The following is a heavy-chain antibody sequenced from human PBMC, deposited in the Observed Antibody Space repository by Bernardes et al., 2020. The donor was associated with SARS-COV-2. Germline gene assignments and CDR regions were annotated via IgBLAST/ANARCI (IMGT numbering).Heavy chain of an antibody. CDR1: GGSISSGDYY. CDR3: AGMTTVVTAIDY. D-gene: IGHD4-17*01. Sequence: SETLSLTCTVSGGSISSGDYYWSWIRQPPGKGLEWIGYIYYSGSTYYNPSLKSRVTISVDTSKNQFSLKLSSVTAADTAVYYCAGMTTVVTAIDYWGQGTLVTVSS. CDR2: IYYSGST. J-gene: IGHJ4*02. V-gene: IGHV4-30-4*01.